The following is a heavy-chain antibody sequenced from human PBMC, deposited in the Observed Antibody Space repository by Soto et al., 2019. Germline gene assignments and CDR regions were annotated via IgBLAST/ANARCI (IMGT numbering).Heavy chain of an antibody. CDR1: GGSISSINW. V-gene: IGHV4-4*02. CDR3: ARGVSSGRSSSAVDM. CDR2: IYHSGST. D-gene: IGHD2-15*01. Sequence: QVQLQESGPGLVKPSGTLSLTCAVSGGSISSINWWSWVRQPPGKGLEWIGEIYHSGSTNYSPSPKTRVTITVDKSKNHFSQNLSSVTAADTAVYSGARGVSSGRSSSAVDMMGQGTM. J-gene: IGHJ3*02.